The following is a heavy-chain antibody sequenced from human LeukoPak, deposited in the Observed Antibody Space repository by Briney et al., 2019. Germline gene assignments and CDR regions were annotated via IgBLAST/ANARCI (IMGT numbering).Heavy chain of an antibody. CDR2: ISSSSSYI. D-gene: IGHD1-7*01. CDR1: GFTFSSYS. Sequence: GGSLRLSCAASGFTFSSYSMNWVRQAPGKGLEWVSSISSSSSYIYYADSVKGRFTISRDNAKNSLYLQMNSLRAEDTAVYYCARSPSPYNWNYGGYWGQGTLVTVSS. J-gene: IGHJ4*02. V-gene: IGHV3-21*01. CDR3: ARSPSPYNWNYGGY.